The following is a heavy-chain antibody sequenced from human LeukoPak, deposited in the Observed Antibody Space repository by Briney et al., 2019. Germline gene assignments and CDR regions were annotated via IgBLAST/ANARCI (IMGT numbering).Heavy chain of an antibody. CDR3: ARDIEAAGLFLDY. V-gene: IGHV3-7*01. CDR2: MKYDGSEK. J-gene: IGHJ4*02. D-gene: IGHD6-13*01. CDR1: GLTLSRYW. Sequence: PGGSLRLSCAASGLTLSRYWMSWVRQAPGKGLEWVGNMKYDGSEKYYVDSVKGRFTSSKDNDKNSLYLQMNSLRAEDTAVYYCARDIEAAGLFLDYWGQGTLVTVSS.